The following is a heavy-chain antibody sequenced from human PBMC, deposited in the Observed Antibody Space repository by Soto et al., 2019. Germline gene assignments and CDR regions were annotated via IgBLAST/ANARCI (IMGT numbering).Heavy chain of an antibody. CDR1: GGSISSGDYY. CDR3: ARSLGYSYDRLDY. D-gene: IGHD5-18*01. V-gene: IGHV4-30-4*01. Sequence: SETLSLTCTVSGGSISSGDYYWSWIRQPPGKGLEWIGYIYYSGSTYYNPSLKSRVTISVDTSKNQFSLKLSSVTAADTAVYYCARSLGYSYDRLDYWGQGTLVTVSS. CDR2: IYYSGST. J-gene: IGHJ4*02.